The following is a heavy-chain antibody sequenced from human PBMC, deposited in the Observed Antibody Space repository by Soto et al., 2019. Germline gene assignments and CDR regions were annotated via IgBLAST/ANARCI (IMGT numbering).Heavy chain of an antibody. J-gene: IGHJ4*02. V-gene: IGHV4-59*01. CDR2: VYNSGST. CDR3: ARYRREAVAGYTLDN. D-gene: IGHD6-13*01. Sequence: PSETLSLTCTVSGGSISSNYWTWIRQPPGKGLEWIGYVYNSGSTNYNPSLKSRGTISEDTSKSQFSLKVNSMTAADTAVYYCARYRREAVAGYTLDNWGQGILVTV. CDR1: GGSISSNY.